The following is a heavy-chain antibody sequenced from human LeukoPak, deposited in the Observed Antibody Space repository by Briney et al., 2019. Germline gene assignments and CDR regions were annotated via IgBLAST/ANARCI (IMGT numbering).Heavy chain of an antibody. V-gene: IGHV3-9*03. CDR3: AKGGGGRLIYYYYMDV. Sequence: GGSLRLSCAASGFIFDDYAMHWVRQAPGKRLEWVSGISWNSDSIDYANSVKGRFTISRDNAKNSLYLQMNSLRTEDMALYYCAKGGGGRLIYYYYMDVWGKGTTVTVSS. D-gene: IGHD3-16*01. J-gene: IGHJ6*03. CDR1: GFIFDDYA. CDR2: ISWNSDSI.